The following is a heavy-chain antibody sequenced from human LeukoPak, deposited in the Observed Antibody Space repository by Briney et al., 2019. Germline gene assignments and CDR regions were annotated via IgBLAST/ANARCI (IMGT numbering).Heavy chain of an antibody. D-gene: IGHD3-10*01. J-gene: IGHJ5*02. CDR3: ARALYGSGSSDWFDP. Sequence: SETLSLTCTVSGYSISSGYYWGWIWQPPGKGLEWIGSIYHSGSTYYNPSLKSRVTISVDTSKNQFSLKLSSVTAADTAVYYCARALYGSGSSDWFDPWGQGTLVTVSS. V-gene: IGHV4-38-2*02. CDR1: GYSISSGYY. CDR2: IYHSGST.